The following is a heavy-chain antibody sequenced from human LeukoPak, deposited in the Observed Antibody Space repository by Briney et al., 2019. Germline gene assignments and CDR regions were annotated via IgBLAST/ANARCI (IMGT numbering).Heavy chain of an antibody. Sequence: PSETLSLTCAVYGGSFSGYYWSWIRQPPGKGLEWIGEIYQSGSTNYNPSLTSRVTISVDTSKNQFSLKLSSVTAADTAVYYCARGWRRPVKNDAIDIWGQGTMVTVSS. D-gene: IGHD4-23*01. V-gene: IGHV4-34*01. CDR2: IYQSGST. CDR1: GGSFSGYY. CDR3: ARGWRRPVKNDAIDI. J-gene: IGHJ3*02.